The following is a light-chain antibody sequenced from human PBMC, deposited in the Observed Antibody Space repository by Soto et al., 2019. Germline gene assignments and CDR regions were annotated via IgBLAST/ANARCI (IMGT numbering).Light chain of an antibody. V-gene: IGKV3-15*01. Sequence: EIVLTQSPGTLSLSPGERATLSCRASQSISTGYLAWYQQKPGQAPRLLIYGASTRATGIPARFSGSGSETEFILTISSLQSEDSATYYCQHYNTWPWTFGQGTKVDIK. CDR3: QHYNTWPWT. CDR1: QSISTGY. CDR2: GAS. J-gene: IGKJ1*01.